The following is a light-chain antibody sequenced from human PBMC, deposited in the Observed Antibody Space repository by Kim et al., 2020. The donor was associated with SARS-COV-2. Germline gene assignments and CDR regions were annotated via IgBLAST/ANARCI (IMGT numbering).Light chain of an antibody. CDR1: ELGNKY. V-gene: IGLV3-1*01. CDR2: QDS. Sequence: SVSPGQTASITCSGDELGNKYASWYQQKSGQSPVLVIYQDSKRPSGIPGRFSGSNSGNTATLTISGTQAMDEADYYCQAWDSGTGVFGTGTKVTVL. CDR3: QAWDSGTGV. J-gene: IGLJ1*01.